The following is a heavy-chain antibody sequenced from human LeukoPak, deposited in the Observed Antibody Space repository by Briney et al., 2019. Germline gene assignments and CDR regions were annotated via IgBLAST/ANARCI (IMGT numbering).Heavy chain of an antibody. CDR3: ARQGYSSGY. CDR1: GFTFSSHA. V-gene: IGHV3-30-3*01. CDR2: ISYDGNNK. Sequence: GRSLRLSCAASGFTFSSHAMHWVRQAPGKGLEWVALISYDGNNKYYADSVKGRFTISRDNAKNSLYLQMNSLRVEDTAVYYCARQGYSSGYWGQGTLVTVSS. D-gene: IGHD6-19*01. J-gene: IGHJ4*02.